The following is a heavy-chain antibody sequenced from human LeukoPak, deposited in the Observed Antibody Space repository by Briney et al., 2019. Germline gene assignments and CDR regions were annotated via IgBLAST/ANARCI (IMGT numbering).Heavy chain of an antibody. D-gene: IGHD6-6*01. CDR1: GGSFSGYY. CDR3: ARGGAARLHFQN. J-gene: IGHJ1*01. Sequence: SETLSLTCAVYGGSFSGYYWSWIRQPPGKGLEWIGEINHSGSTNYNPSLQSRVTISVDTSKNQFSLNLNSVAAADTAVYYCARGGAARLHFQNWGQGTLVTVSS. V-gene: IGHV4-34*01. CDR2: INHSGST.